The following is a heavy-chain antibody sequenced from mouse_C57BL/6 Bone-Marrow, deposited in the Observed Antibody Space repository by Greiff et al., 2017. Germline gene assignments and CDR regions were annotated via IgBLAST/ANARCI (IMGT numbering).Heavy chain of an antibody. CDR2: INPSTGGN. J-gene: IGHJ1*03. V-gene: IGHV1-42*01. D-gene: IGHD1-1*01. CDR1: GYSFTGYY. Sequence: VQLQQSGPELVKPGASVKISCKASGYSFTGYYMNWVKQSPEKSLEWTGEINPSTGGNTYNQKFKAKATLTVDKSASTAYMQLKRLTSEDSAVYDCARDCYGSIYVKGYFDVWGTGTTVTVSS. CDR3: ARDCYGSIYVKGYFDV.